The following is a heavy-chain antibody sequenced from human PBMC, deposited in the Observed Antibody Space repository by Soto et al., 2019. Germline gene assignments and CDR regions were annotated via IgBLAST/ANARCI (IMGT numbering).Heavy chain of an antibody. D-gene: IGHD6-13*01. CDR3: ARGIQGIAAAGFFDY. CDR2: IIPIFGTA. J-gene: IGHJ4*02. V-gene: IGHV1-69*13. CDR1: GGTFSSYA. Sequence: SVKVSCKASGGTFSSYAISWVRQAPGQGLEWMGGIIPIFGTANYAQKFQGRVTITADESTSTAYMELSSLRSEDTAVYYCARGIQGIAAAGFFDYWGQGTLVTVSS.